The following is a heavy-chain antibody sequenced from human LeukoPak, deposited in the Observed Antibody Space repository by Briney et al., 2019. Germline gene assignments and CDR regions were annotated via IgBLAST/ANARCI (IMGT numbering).Heavy chain of an antibody. D-gene: IGHD1-26*01. CDR2: INPSGGST. V-gene: IGHV1-46*01. Sequence: ASVKVSCKASGYTFTSYFIHWVRQAPGQGLEWMGMINPSGGSTSYAQKFQGRVTMTRDTSTSTVYMELSSLRSEDTAVYYCARDSGSYADYWGQGTLVTVSS. CDR1: GYTFTSYF. J-gene: IGHJ4*02. CDR3: ARDSGSYADY.